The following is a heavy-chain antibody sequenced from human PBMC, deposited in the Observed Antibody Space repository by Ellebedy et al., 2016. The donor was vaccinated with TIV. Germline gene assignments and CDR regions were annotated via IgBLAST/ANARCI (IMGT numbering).Heavy chain of an antibody. D-gene: IGHD6-6*01. J-gene: IGHJ4*02. V-gene: IGHV4-4*09. CDR2: ISTSGST. Sequence: SETLSLTCTVSGGSISSYYWSWIRQPPGKGLEWIGYISTSGSTNYNPSLKSRVTMSVDTSKNHSSLKLTSVTAADTAVYYCARGPFRPYFNYWGQGTLVTVSS. CDR3: ARGPFRPYFNY. CDR1: GGSISSYY.